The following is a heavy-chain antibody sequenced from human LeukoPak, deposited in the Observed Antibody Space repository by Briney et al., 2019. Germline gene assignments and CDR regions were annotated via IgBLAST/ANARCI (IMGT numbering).Heavy chain of an antibody. CDR2: IYHSGST. CDR3: ARRYFGPREFDP. J-gene: IGHJ5*02. D-gene: IGHD3-9*01. CDR1: GGSISSSNW. Sequence: SETLSLTCAVSGGSISSSNWWSWVRQPPGKGLEWIGEIYHSGSTNYNPSLKSRVTISVDTSKNQFSLKLSSVTAADTAVYYCARRYFGPREFDPWGQGTLVTVSS. V-gene: IGHV4-4*02.